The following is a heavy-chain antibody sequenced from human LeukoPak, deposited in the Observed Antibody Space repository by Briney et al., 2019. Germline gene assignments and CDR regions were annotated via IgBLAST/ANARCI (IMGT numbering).Heavy chain of an antibody. CDR1: GGSTSSYY. J-gene: IGHJ6*02. V-gene: IGHV4-59*08. CDR3: ARCSSSWYNYYYYGMDV. Sequence: PSETLSLTCTVSGGSTSSYYWSWIRQPPGKGLEWIGYIYYSGSTNYNPSLKSRVTISVDTSKNQFSLKLSSVTAADTAVYYCARCSSSWYNYYYYGMDVWGQGTTVTVSS. D-gene: IGHD6-13*01. CDR2: IYYSGST.